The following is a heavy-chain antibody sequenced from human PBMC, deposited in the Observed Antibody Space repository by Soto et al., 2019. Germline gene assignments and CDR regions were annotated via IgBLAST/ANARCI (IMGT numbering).Heavy chain of an antibody. CDR2: IYYSGGT. J-gene: IGHJ6*02. D-gene: IGHD3-3*01. CDR1: GGSISSGGYY. V-gene: IGHV4-31*03. CDR3: ARGTYYDFWSGYPAYYYYYGMDV. Sequence: QVQLQESGPGLVKPSQTLSLTCTVSGGSISSGGYYWSWIRQHPGKGLEWIGYIYYSGGTYYNPSRKSRVTISVDTSKNQFALKLSSVTAAATAVYYCARGTYYDFWSGYPAYYYYYGMDVWGQGTTVTVSS.